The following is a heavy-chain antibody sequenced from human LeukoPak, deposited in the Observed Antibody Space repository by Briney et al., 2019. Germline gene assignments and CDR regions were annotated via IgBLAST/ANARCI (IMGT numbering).Heavy chain of an antibody. D-gene: IGHD3-3*01. CDR3: VADFWADIDY. J-gene: IGHJ4*02. Sequence: GGSLRLSCAASGLSLTNFGFGMHWIRQAPGKVLEWVAFLWNTGINKNYADSVQGRFTISRDNSKNTLFLDMNSLRTDDTGVYYCVADFWADIDYWGQGTLVTVSS. CDR1: GLSLTNFGFG. CDR2: LWNTGINK. V-gene: IGHV3-30*02.